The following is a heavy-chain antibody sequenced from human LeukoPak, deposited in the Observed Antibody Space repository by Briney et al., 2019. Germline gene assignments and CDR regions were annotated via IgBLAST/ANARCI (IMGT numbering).Heavy chain of an antibody. Sequence: SQTLSLTCTVSGGSISSGSYYWSWIRQPAGKGLEWIGGIYTSGSTNYNPSLKSRVTISVDTSKNQFSLKLSSVTAADTAVYYCARANRYYDILTGYFWAFDYWGQGTLVTVSS. D-gene: IGHD3-9*01. CDR3: ARANRYYDILTGYFWAFDY. CDR2: IYTSGST. J-gene: IGHJ4*02. CDR1: GGSISSGSYY. V-gene: IGHV4-61*02.